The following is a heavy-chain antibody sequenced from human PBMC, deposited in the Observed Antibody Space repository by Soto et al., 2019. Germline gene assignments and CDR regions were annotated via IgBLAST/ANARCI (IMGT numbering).Heavy chain of an antibody. J-gene: IGHJ2*01. CDR1: GFTFSGYA. CDR3: ARKVSGSTGRPDLWYFDL. CDR2: ISGGGDAT. Sequence: EVQLLDSGGGLVQPGGSLRLSCAASGFTFSGYALTWVRQAPGKGLEWVSAISGGGDATFYADSVKGRVTISRDTSKNTLYLQRNTLRAEDTAVYYCARKVSGSTGRPDLWYFDLWGRGTLVTVSS. V-gene: IGHV3-23*01. D-gene: IGHD3-10*01.